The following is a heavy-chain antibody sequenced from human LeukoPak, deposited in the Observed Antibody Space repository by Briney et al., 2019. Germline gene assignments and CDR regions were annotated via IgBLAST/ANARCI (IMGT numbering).Heavy chain of an antibody. D-gene: IGHD3-22*01. J-gene: IGHJ4*02. Sequence: GGSLRFSCAASGFTVDSNYLSWVRQAPRKGLEWVSTIYTGGNTYYAASVKGRFTISRDFSKNTVFLHMNSLRAEDTAMYYCARGDDSGYYDYFDYWGQGALVTVSS. CDR3: ARGDDSGYYDYFDY. CDR1: GFTVDSNY. V-gene: IGHV3-53*01. CDR2: IYTGGNT.